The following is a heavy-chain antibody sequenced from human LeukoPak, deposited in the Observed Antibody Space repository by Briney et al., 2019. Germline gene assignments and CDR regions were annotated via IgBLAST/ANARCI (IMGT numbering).Heavy chain of an antibody. D-gene: IGHD5-18*01. CDR2: ISGSGGST. CDR3: ARDTWIQLWLPDY. CDR1: GFTFSNYA. J-gene: IGHJ4*02. V-gene: IGHV3-23*01. Sequence: GGSLRLPCAASGFTFSNYAMSWVRQAPGKGLEWVSGISGSGGSTYYADSVKGRFTISRDNSKNTLYLQMNSLRVEDTAVYYCARDTWIQLWLPDYWGQGTLVTVSS.